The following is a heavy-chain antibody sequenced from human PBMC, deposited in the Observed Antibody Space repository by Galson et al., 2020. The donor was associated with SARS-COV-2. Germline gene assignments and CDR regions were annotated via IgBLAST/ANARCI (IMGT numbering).Heavy chain of an antibody. CDR1: SGSISDYY. V-gene: IGHV4-4*07. Sequence: SETLSLTCPVSSGSISDYYWSWIRQPAGKGLEWIGRIHTRGDTNYNPSLKSRVTMSVDTSKNHFSLKLSSVTAADTAVYYCARDLDYNYGQRGFGYWGQGTLVTVSS. D-gene: IGHD5-18*01. CDR3: ARDLDYNYGQRGFGY. CDR2: IHTRGDT. J-gene: IGHJ4*02.